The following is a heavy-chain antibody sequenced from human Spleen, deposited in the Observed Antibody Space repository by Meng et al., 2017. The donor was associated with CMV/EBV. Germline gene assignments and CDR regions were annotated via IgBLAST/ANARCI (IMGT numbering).Heavy chain of an antibody. D-gene: IGHD5-24*01. V-gene: IGHV1-18*01. Sequence: CKASRYTFTTYGSSWVRQAPGQGLEWMGWISAYNGNTNYAQKLQGRVAMTTDTSTSTAYMELRGLRSDDTAVYCCAGGRDGYSYYFDYWGRGTLVTVSS. CDR2: ISAYNGNT. CDR1: RYTFTTYG. CDR3: AGGRDGYSYYFDY. J-gene: IGHJ4*01.